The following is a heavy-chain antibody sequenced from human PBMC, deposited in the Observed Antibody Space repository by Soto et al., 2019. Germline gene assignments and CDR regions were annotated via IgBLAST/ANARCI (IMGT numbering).Heavy chain of an antibody. D-gene: IGHD1-20*01. CDR2: IIPILGTA. J-gene: IGHJ5*02. CDR1: GGTFSSYT. Sequence: SVKVSCKASGGTFSSYTISWVRQAPGQGLEWMGRIIPILGTANYAQKFQGRVTITADKSTSTAYMELSSLRSEDTAVYYCARDRGHITGTPNWFDPWGQGTLVTVSS. CDR3: ARDRGHITGTPNWFDP. V-gene: IGHV1-69*08.